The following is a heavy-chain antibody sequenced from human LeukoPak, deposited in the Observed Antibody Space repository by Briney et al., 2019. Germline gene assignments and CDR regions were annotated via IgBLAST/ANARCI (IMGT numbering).Heavy chain of an antibody. J-gene: IGHJ4*02. CDR1: GGPVSSSIYY. D-gene: IGHD3-9*01. CDR2: IYYSGST. CDR3: ASRNDILTGYVFDF. V-gene: IGHV4-39*01. Sequence: SETLSLTCTVSGGPVSSSIYYWGWIRQPPGKGLEWIGSIYYSGSTSYNPSLKSRVTISVDTSKNQFSLKLTSVTAADTAVYYCASRNDILTGYVFDFWGQGTLVTVSS.